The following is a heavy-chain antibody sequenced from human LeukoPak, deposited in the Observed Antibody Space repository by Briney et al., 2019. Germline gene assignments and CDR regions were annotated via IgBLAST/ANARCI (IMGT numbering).Heavy chain of an antibody. Sequence: SVKVSCKASGGTFSSYAISWVRQAPGQGLEWMGGIIPIFGTANYAQKFQGRVTMTTDTSTSTAYMELRSLRSDDTAVYYCARNTYYYDSSGYYEYFQHWGQGTLVTVSS. CDR2: IIPIFGTA. CDR1: GGTFSSYA. D-gene: IGHD3-22*01. V-gene: IGHV1-69*05. J-gene: IGHJ1*01. CDR3: ARNTYYYDSSGYYEYFQH.